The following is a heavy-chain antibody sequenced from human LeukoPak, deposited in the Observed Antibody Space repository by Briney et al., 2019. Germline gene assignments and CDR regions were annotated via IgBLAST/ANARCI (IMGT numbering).Heavy chain of an antibody. CDR1: GGSISSYY. D-gene: IGHD3-9*01. CDR2: IYYSGST. CDR3: ARVVNRFIVVRYFDWSTPDNYYYYMDV. J-gene: IGHJ6*03. Sequence: SETLSLTCTVSGGSISSYYWSWIRQPPGKGLEWIGYIYYSGSTNYNPSLKSRVTISVDTSKNQFSLKLSSVTAADTAVYYCARVVNRFIVVRYFDWSTPDNYYYYMDVWGKGTTVTISS. V-gene: IGHV4-59*01.